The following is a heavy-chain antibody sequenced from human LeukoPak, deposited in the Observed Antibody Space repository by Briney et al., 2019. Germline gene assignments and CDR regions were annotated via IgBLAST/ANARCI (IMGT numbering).Heavy chain of an antibody. CDR1: GYTFTGYY. V-gene: IGHV1-2*02. CDR2: INPNSGGT. CDR3: ARAGRVRYCSGGSCQQNTDY. J-gene: IGHJ4*02. Sequence: ASVKVSCKASGYTFTGYYMHWVRQAPGQGLEWMGWINPNSGGTNYAQKFQGRVTMTRDTSISTAYMERSRLRSDDTAVYYCARAGRVRYCSGGSCQQNTDYWGQGTLVTVSS. D-gene: IGHD2-15*01.